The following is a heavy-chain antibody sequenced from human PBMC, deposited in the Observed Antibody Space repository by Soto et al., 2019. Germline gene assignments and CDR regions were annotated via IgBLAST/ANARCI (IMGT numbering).Heavy chain of an antibody. J-gene: IGHJ4*02. V-gene: IGHV3-21*01. D-gene: IGHD2-2*01. CDR2: ISSSSSYI. CDR3: LPFSRKGVVPAATNY. CDR1: GFTFSSYS. Sequence: GGSLRLSCAASGFTFSSYSMNWVRQAPGKGLEWVSSISSSSSYIYYADSVKGRFTISRDNAKNSLYLQMNSLRAEDTAVYYCLPFSRKGVVPAATNYWGQGTLVTVSS.